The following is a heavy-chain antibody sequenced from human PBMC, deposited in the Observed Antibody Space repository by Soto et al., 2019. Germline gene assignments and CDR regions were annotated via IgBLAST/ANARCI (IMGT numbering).Heavy chain of an antibody. CDR2: ISYDGSNK. CDR3: AKGVVGAHTPCDY. J-gene: IGHJ4*02. V-gene: IGHV3-30*18. D-gene: IGHD2-21*01. CDR1: GFTFSSYG. Sequence: QVQLVESGGGVVQPGRSLRLSCAASGFTFSSYGMHWVRQAPGKGLEWVAVISYDGSNKYYADSVKGRFTISRDNSKNSLYLQMNSLRAEDTAVYYCAKGVVGAHTPCDYWGQGTLVTVSS.